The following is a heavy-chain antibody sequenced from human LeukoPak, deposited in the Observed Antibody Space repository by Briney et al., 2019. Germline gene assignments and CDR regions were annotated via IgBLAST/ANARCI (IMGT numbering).Heavy chain of an antibody. CDR1: GFTFSSYA. Sequence: PGGSLRLSCAASGFTFSSYAMHWVRQAPGKGLEWVAVISYDGSNKYYADSVKGRFTISRDNSKNTLYLQMNSLRAEDTAVYYCAKDANLRRYYDFWSFDYWGQGTLVAVSS. CDR2: ISYDGSNK. J-gene: IGHJ4*02. CDR3: AKDANLRRYYDFWSFDY. V-gene: IGHV3-30-3*01. D-gene: IGHD3-3*01.